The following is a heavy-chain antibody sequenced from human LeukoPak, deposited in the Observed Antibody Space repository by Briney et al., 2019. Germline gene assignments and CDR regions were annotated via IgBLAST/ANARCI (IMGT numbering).Heavy chain of an antibody. J-gene: IGHJ4*02. CDR3: ARDHYYDSSGYTRSADY. V-gene: IGHV1-18*01. CDR1: GYTFTSYG. Sequence: ASVKVSCKASGYTFTSYGISWVRQAPGQGLEWMGWISAYNGNTNYAQKLQGRVTMTTDTSTSTAYMELRSLRSDDTAVYYCARDHYYDSSGYTRSADYWGQGTLFTVSS. D-gene: IGHD3-22*01. CDR2: ISAYNGNT.